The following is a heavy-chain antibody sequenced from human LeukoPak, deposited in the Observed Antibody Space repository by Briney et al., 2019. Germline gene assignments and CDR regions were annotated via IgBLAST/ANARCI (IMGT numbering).Heavy chain of an antibody. Sequence: SETLSLTCAVYGGSFSGYYWSWIRQPPGKGLEWIGEINHSGSTNYNPSLKSRVTISVDTSKNQFSLKLSSVTAADTAVYYCARVKEDYYDSSGRFDPWGQGTLVTVSS. D-gene: IGHD3-22*01. V-gene: IGHV4-34*01. CDR3: ARVKEDYYDSSGRFDP. CDR1: GGSFSGYY. J-gene: IGHJ5*02. CDR2: INHSGST.